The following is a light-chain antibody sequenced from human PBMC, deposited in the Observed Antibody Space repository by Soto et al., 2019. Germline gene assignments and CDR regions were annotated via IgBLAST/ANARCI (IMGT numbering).Light chain of an antibody. CDR2: DVS. J-gene: IGLJ1*01. V-gene: IGLV2-14*03. CDR3: SSYTTSNTRQIV. CDR1: SSEVGGYNY. Sequence: QSVLTQPASVSGSPGQSITISCTGTSSEVGGYNYVSWYQHHPGKAPKLMIYDVSNRPSGVSNRFSGSKSGNTASLTIFGLQPEDEADYYCSSYTTSNTRQIVFGTGTKVTVL.